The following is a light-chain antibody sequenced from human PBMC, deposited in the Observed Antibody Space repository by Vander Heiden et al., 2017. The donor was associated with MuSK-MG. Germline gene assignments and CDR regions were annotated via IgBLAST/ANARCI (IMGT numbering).Light chain of an antibody. CDR3: QQSYSTPRS. J-gene: IGKJ3*01. CDR2: AAS. Sequence: DIQMTQSPSSLSASVGDRVTITCRASQSISSYLNWYQQKPGKAPKLLIYAASRLKSGVPSRFSGSGSGTDFTLTISSLQPEDFATYYCQQSYSTPRSFGPGTKVDIK. V-gene: IGKV1-39*01. CDR1: QSISSY.